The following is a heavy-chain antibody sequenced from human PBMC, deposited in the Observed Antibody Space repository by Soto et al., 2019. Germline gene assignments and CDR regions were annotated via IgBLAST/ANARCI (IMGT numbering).Heavy chain of an antibody. J-gene: IGHJ6*02. CDR2: INPNSGGT. D-gene: IGHD1-1*01. Sequence: ASVKVSCKASGYTFTGYYMHWVRQAPGQGLEWMGWINPNSGGTNYAQKFQGWVTMTRDTSISTAYMELSRLRSDDTAVYYCARVELENYYYYGMDVWGQGTTVTVSS. CDR1: GYTFTGYY. CDR3: ARVELENYYYYGMDV. V-gene: IGHV1-2*04.